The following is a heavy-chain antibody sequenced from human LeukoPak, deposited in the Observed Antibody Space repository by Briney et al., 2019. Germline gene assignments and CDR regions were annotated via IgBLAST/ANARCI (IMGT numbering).Heavy chain of an antibody. CDR3: ARRLGYCSSTSCYQFDY. J-gene: IGHJ4*02. V-gene: IGHV4-34*01. Sequence: SETLSLTCAVYGGSFSGYYWSWIRQPPGKGLEWIGEINHSGSTNYNPSLKSRVTISVDTSKNQFSLKLSSVTAADTAVYYCARRLGYCSSTSCYQFDYWGQGTLVPVPS. CDR1: GGSFSGYY. D-gene: IGHD2-2*01. CDR2: INHSGST.